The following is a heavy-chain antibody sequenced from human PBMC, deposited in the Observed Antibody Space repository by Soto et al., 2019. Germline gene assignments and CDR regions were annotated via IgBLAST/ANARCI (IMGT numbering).Heavy chain of an antibody. CDR2: FDPEDGET. D-gene: IGHD6-13*01. V-gene: IGHV1-24*01. CDR1: GYTLTELS. J-gene: IGHJ4*02. Sequence: ASVKVSCKVSGYTLTELSMHWVRQAPGKGLEWMGGFDPEDGETIYAQKFQGRVTMTEDTSTDTAYMELSSLRSEDTAVYYCATPQAVGPAAAGSFDYWGQGTLVTVSS. CDR3: ATPQAVGPAAAGSFDY.